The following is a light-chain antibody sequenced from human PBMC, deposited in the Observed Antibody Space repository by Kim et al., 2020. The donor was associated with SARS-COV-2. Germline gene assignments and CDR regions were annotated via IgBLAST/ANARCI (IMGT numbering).Light chain of an antibody. J-gene: IGLJ3*02. Sequence: QSITISCTGTSSDVGGYNNVAWYQQHPGKGPKLLIFDVTNRPSGVSNRFSGSKSGNTASLTISGLQAEDEADYYCSSYASINTPWVFGGGTKVTVL. CDR1: SSDVGGYNN. CDR2: DVT. CDR3: SSYASINTPWV. V-gene: IGLV2-14*03.